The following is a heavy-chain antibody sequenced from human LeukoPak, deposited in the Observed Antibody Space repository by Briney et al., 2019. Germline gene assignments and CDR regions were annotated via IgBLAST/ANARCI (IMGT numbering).Heavy chain of an antibody. CDR2: ISSSSSYI. J-gene: IGHJ4*02. CDR3: ARDKGGFCSSTSCYYFDY. CDR1: GFTFSSYS. D-gene: IGHD2-2*01. V-gene: IGHV3-21*01. Sequence: GGSLRLSCAASGFTFSSYSMNWVRQAPGKGLEWVSSISSSSSYIYYADSVKGRFTISRDNAKNSLYLQMNSLRAEDTAVYYCARDKGGFCSSTSCYYFDYWGQGTLVTVSS.